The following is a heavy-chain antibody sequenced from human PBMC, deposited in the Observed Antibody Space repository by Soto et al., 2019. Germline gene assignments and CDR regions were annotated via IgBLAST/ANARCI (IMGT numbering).Heavy chain of an antibody. CDR3: ARTSMVRGNYFDY. CDR1: GGSISSGDYY. J-gene: IGHJ4*02. V-gene: IGHV4-30-4*01. CDR2: IYYSGST. D-gene: IGHD3-10*01. Sequence: SETLSLTCTVSGGSISSGDYYWSWIRQLPGKGLEWIGYIYYSGSTYYNPSLKSRVTISVDTSKNQFSLKLSSVTAADTAVYYCARTSMVRGNYFDYWGQGTLVTVSS.